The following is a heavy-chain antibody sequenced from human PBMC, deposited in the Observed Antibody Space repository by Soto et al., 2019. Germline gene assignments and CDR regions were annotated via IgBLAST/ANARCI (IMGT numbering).Heavy chain of an antibody. D-gene: IGHD5-12*01. V-gene: IGHV3-7*01. J-gene: IGHJ4*02. CDR2: IKQDGSEK. CDR3: ARMRVATTYKTFDY. Sequence: GGSLRLSCAASGFTFSSYWMSWVRQAPGKGLEWVANIKQDGSEKYYVDSVKGRFTISRDNAKNSLYLQMNSLRAEDTAVYYCARMRVATTYKTFDYWGQGTLVTVSS. CDR1: GFTFSSYW.